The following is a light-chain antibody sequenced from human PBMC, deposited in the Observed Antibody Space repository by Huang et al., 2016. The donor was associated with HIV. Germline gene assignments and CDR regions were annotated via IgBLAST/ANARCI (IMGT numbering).Light chain of an antibody. CDR2: WAS. CDR1: RSLLSSSNSKNY. J-gene: IGKJ4*01. CDR3: QQYYSLPLT. V-gene: IGKV4-1*01. Sequence: DIVMTQSPDSLAVSLGESATINCKSDRSLLSSSNSKNYLAWYKQRPGQTPNLLIYWASTRESGVPDRFSGSGSGTDFTLTITSLQAEDVAIYYCQQYYSLPLTFGGGTKVEIK.